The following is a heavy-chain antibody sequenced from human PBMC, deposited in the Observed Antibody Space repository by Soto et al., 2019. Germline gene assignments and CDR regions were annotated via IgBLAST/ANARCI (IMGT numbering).Heavy chain of an antibody. Sequence: QVKLVQSGAEVKKPGSSVKVSCKASGGTFGTYTISWVRQAPGQGLEWMGRIIPYLDVTDYAQTFQGRSTIAANKSTTTAYMELNSLRSEDTAVYFCARDTTYWGQGTLVTVSS. D-gene: IGHD5-18*01. J-gene: IGHJ4*02. CDR1: GGTFGTYT. CDR3: ARDTTY. V-gene: IGHV1-69*02. CDR2: IIPYLDVT.